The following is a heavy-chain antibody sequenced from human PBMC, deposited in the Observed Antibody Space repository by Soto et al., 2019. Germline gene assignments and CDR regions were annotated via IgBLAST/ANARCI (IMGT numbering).Heavy chain of an antibody. D-gene: IGHD2-15*01. CDR1: GGSFSDYY. CDR3: ARGGTPIDY. V-gene: IGHV4-34*01. J-gene: IGHJ4*02. CDR2: INHSGRT. Sequence: SETLSLTCAVYGGSFSDYYWSWIRQAPGKGLEWIGEINHSGRTKYNPSLKSRLTISIDTSKNQFSLKLSSVTVADTAVYYCARGGTPIDYWGQGTLVTVSS.